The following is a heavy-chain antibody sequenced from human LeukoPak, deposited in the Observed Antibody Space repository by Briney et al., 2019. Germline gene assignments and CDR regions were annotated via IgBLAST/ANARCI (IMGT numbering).Heavy chain of an antibody. J-gene: IGHJ4*02. V-gene: IGHV4-4*07. CDR2: IYTSGST. CDR3: ARGDYYDSSGYYRGLGYFDY. D-gene: IGHD3-22*01. Sequence: SETLSLTCTVSGGSISSYYWSWIRQPAGKGLEWIGRIYTSGSTNYNPSLKSRVTMSVDTSKNQFSLKLSSVTAADTAVYYCARGDYYDSSGYYRGLGYFDYWGQGTLVTVSS. CDR1: GGSISSYY.